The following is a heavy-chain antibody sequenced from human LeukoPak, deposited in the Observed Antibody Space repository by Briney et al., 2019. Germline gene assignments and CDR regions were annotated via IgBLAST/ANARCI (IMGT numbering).Heavy chain of an antibody. Sequence: ASVKVSCKASGYTFTGYYMHWVRQAPGQGLDWMGIINPSGGSTSYAQKFQGRVTMTRDTSTSTVYMELSSLRSEDTAVYYCARESNGSGLDYWGQGTLVTVSS. D-gene: IGHD3-10*01. CDR2: INPSGGST. CDR3: ARESNGSGLDY. CDR1: GYTFTGYY. V-gene: IGHV1-46*01. J-gene: IGHJ4*02.